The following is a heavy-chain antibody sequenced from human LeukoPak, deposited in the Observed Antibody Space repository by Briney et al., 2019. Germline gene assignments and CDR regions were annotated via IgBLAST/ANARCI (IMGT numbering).Heavy chain of an antibody. CDR3: ARDAAVAGTSGWFDP. CDR2: IYTSGST. CDR1: GGSISSGSYY. J-gene: IGHJ5*02. D-gene: IGHD6-19*01. Sequence: SQTLFLTCTVSGGSISSGSYYWSWIRQPAGKGLEWIGRIYTSGSTNYNPSLKSRVTISVDTSKNQFSLKLSSVTAADTAVYYCARDAAVAGTSGWFDPWGQGTLVTVSS. V-gene: IGHV4-61*02.